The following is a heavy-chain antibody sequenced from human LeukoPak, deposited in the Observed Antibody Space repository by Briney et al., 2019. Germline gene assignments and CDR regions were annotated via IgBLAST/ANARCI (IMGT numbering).Heavy chain of an antibody. CDR3: ARDFWSEGVILY. D-gene: IGHD3/OR15-3a*01. V-gene: IGHV1-18*01. CDR1: GYTFTSYG. J-gene: IGHJ4*02. CDR2: ISAYNGNT. Sequence: ASVKVSCKASGYTFTSYGISWVRQAPGQGLEWMGWISAYNGNTNYAQMLQGKVTMTTDTSTSTAYMELRSLRSDDTAVYYCARDFWSEGVILYWGQGTLVTVSS.